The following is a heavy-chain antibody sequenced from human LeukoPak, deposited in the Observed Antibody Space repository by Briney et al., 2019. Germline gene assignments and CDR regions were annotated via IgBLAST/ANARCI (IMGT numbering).Heavy chain of an antibody. Sequence: SETLSLTCAVYGGSFSGYYWSWIRQPPGKGLEWIGEINHSGSTNYNPSLKSRVTISADTSKNQFSLKLSSVTAADTAVYYCARQLREVRGVITLYYYYYMDIWGKGTTVTVSS. CDR3: ARQLREVRGVITLYYYYYMDI. D-gene: IGHD3-10*01. CDR1: GGSFSGYY. V-gene: IGHV4-34*01. CDR2: INHSGST. J-gene: IGHJ6*03.